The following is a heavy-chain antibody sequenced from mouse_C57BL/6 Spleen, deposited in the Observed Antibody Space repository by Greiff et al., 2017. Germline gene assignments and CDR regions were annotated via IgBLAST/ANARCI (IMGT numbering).Heavy chain of an antibody. CDR3: TRYYGSSCRFDY. D-gene: IGHD1-1*01. CDR1: GFTFSDAW. Sequence: EVKLVESGGGLVPPGGSLKLSCAASGFTFSDAWMDWVRQSPEKGLEWVAVIRNKANNHATYYAESVRGRFTISRDDSKSSVYRQMNSLRAEDTGSYYCTRYYGSSCRFDYWGQGTTLTVSA. CDR2: IRNKANNHAT. J-gene: IGHJ2*01. V-gene: IGHV6-6*01.